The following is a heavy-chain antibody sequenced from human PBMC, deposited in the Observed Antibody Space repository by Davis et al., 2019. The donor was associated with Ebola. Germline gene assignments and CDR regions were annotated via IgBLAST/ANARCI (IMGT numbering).Heavy chain of an antibody. CDR1: GDGVSRNFAA. J-gene: IGHJ6*02. D-gene: IGHD6-19*01. V-gene: IGHV6-1*01. Sequence: LTPSLTRAILGDGVSRNFAAWSWISQSPSRGLEWLGWSFYRSKWFSEYAESVKGRLPIMPDTSKNHFYLHLKSVTPEDTAVYYCARGGWASGMDVWGQGTAVTVSS. CDR3: ARGGWASGMDV. CDR2: SFYRSKWFS.